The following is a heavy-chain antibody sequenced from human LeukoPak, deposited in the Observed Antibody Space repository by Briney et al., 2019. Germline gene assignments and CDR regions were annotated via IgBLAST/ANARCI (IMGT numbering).Heavy chain of an antibody. CDR3: ASARIQLWLLEWYFDL. Sequence: PSETLSLTCAVHGGSFSGYYWSWIRQPPGKGLEWIGEINHSGSTNYNPSLKSRVTISVDTSKNQFSLKLSSVTAADTAVYYCASARIQLWLLEWYFDLWGRGTLVTVSS. V-gene: IGHV4-34*01. CDR1: GGSFSGYY. J-gene: IGHJ2*01. CDR2: INHSGST. D-gene: IGHD5-18*01.